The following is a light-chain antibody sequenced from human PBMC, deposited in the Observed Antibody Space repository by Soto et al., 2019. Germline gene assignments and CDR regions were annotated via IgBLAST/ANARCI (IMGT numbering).Light chain of an antibody. CDR2: AAS. CDR3: QQRTNWPPRDT. CDR1: QSVGTS. V-gene: IGKV3-11*01. Sequence: DIVLTQSPATLSLSPGERATLSCRASQSVGTSLAWYQQRPGQAPRLLLSAASTRATGIPARFSGSGSGTDFTLTISSLQPEGVAVYYCQQRTNWPPRDTFGQGTKLEIK. J-gene: IGKJ2*01.